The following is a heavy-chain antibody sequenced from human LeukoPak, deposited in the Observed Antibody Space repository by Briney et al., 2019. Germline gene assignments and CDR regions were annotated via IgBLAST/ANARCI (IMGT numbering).Heavy chain of an antibody. CDR2: IWYDGSNK. CDR3: ARDRAAGPFDY. V-gene: IGHV3-33*01. CDR1: GFTFSSHG. D-gene: IGHD6-13*01. J-gene: IGHJ4*02. Sequence: GGSLRLSCAASGFTFSSHGMHWVRQAPGKGLEWVAVIWYDGSNKYYVDSVKGRFTISRDNSKNTLYLQMNSLRAEDTAVYYCARDRAAGPFDYWGQGTLVTVSS.